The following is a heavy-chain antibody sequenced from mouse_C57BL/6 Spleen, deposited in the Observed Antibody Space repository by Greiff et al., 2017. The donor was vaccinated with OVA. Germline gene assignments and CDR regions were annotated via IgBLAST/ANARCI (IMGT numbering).Heavy chain of an antibody. CDR1: GYTFTSYW. J-gene: IGHJ4*01. V-gene: IGHV1-69*01. D-gene: IGHD4-1*01. Sequence: QVQLQQPGAELVMPGASVKLSCKASGYTFTSYWMHWVKQRPGQGLEWIGEIDPSDSYTNYNQKFKGKSTLTVDKSSSTAYMQLSSLTSEDSAVYYCARRGTAHYAMDYWGQGTSVTVSS. CDR3: ARRGTAHYAMDY. CDR2: IDPSDSYT.